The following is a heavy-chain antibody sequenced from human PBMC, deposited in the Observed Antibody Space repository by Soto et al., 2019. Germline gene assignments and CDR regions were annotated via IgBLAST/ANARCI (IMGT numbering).Heavy chain of an antibody. J-gene: IGHJ4*02. CDR2: IWYDGSNK. Sequence: PGGWRRLSCAPGGFTFSGYYMYWVRQAPGKGLEWVAVIWYDGSNKYYADSVKGRFTISRDNSKNTLYLQMNSLRAEDTAVYYCSRDGYNYFDYWGQGT. CDR1: GFTFSGYY. CDR3: SRDGYNYFDY. V-gene: IGHV3-33*01. D-gene: IGHD5-12*01.